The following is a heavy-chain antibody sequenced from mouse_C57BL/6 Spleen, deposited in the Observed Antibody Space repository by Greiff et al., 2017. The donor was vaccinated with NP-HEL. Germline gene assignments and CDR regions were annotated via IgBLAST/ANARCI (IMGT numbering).Heavy chain of an antibody. D-gene: IGHD1-1*01. CDR1: GYTFTDYN. Sequence: VQLQQSGPELVKPGASVKIPCKASGYTFTDYNMDWVKQSHGKSLEWIGDINPNNGGTIYNQKFKGKATLTVDKSSSTAYMELSSLTSEDTAVYYCARRVYGSSPMDYWGQGTSVTVSS. V-gene: IGHV1-18*01. J-gene: IGHJ4*01. CDR2: INPNNGGT. CDR3: ARRVYGSSPMDY.